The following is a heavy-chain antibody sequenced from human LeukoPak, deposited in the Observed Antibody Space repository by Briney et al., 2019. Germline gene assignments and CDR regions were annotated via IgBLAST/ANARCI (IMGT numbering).Heavy chain of an antibody. V-gene: IGHV3-11*01. J-gene: IGHJ4*02. CDR3: ARGEYYYGSGSPYFDY. CDR1: GFTFSDYY. Sequence: GGSLRLSCAASGFTFSDYYMSWIRQAPGKGLEWVSSVKGRFTISRDNAKNSLYLQMSSLRAEDTAVYYCARGEYYYGSGSPYFDYWGQGTLVTVSS. D-gene: IGHD3-10*01.